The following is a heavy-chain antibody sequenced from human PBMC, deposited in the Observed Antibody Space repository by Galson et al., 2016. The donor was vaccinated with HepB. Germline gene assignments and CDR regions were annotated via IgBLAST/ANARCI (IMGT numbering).Heavy chain of an antibody. CDR3: ANLQVGAITKGFEI. CDR1: GFDFNNYA. Sequence: SLRLSCAASGFDFNNYAMSWVRQAPGKGLEWVSGLRDVGDAAYYADSVKGRFTISRDNSKNTLSLQMNSLRVEDTAVYYCANLQVGAITKGFEIWGQGTMVTVSS. J-gene: IGHJ3*02. V-gene: IGHV3-23*01. CDR2: LRDVGDAA. D-gene: IGHD1-26*01.